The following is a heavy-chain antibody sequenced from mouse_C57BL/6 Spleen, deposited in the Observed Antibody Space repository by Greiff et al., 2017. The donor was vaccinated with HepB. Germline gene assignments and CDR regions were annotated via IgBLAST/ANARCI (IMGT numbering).Heavy chain of an antibody. CDR3: AIWGYDGYPYYAMDY. CDR2: IDPENGDT. J-gene: IGHJ4*01. D-gene: IGHD2-3*01. CDR1: GFNIKDYY. V-gene: IGHV14-2*01. Sequence: EVQLQESGAELVKPGASVKLSCTASGFNIKDYYMHWVKQRTEQGLEWIGKIDPENGDTKYDPKFQGKATITADTSSNTAYLQRSSLTSEDTAVYYCAIWGYDGYPYYAMDYWGQGTSVTVSS.